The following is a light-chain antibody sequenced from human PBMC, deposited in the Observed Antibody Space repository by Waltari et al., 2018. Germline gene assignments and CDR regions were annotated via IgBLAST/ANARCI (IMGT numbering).Light chain of an antibody. J-gene: IGKJ1*01. CDR1: QSVSRS. V-gene: IGKV3-20*01. Sequence: IVLTQSPGTLSLSPGARATLSCRASQSVSRSLAWYQQKPGQAPKLLIYGASTRATGIPDRFTGSGSGTDFSLTISILEPEDFAIYFCQHYVRLPATFGQGTKVEIK. CDR2: GAS. CDR3: QHYVRLPAT.